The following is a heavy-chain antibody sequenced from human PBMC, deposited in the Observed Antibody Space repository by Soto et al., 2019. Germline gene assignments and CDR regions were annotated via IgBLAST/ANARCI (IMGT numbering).Heavy chain of an antibody. CDR2: MNPGSGDT. V-gene: IGHV1-8*01. CDR3: ARMATFGSLNWFDP. CDR1: GYSFTNND. D-gene: IGHD3-16*01. Sequence: GASVKVSCKASGYSFTNNDVTWVRQATGQGLEWMGWMNPGSGDTGYAQKFQGRVTMTRDISIATAYMELSSLRSDHTAIYYCARMATFGSLNWFDPWGQGTLVTSPQ. J-gene: IGHJ5*02.